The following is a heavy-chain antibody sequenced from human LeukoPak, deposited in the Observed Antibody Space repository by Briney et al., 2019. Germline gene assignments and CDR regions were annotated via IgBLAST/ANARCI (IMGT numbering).Heavy chain of an antibody. V-gene: IGHV2-26*01. CDR3: ARIERYYDFWSGYYYMDV. J-gene: IGHJ6*03. CDR2: IFSNDEK. D-gene: IGHD3-3*01. CDR1: GFSLSNARMG. Sequence: SGPTLVNPTETLTLTCTVSGFSLSNARMGVSWIRQPPGKALEWLAHIFSNDEKSYSTSLKSRLTISKDTSISQVVLTMTNMDPVDTATYYCARIERYYDFWSGYYYMDVWGKGTTVTVSS.